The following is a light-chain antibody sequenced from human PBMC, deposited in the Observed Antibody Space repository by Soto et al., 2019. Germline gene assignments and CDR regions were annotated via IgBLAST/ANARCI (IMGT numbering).Light chain of an antibody. CDR3: SSYTTSSTHWV. V-gene: IGLV2-14*01. CDR1: GSDVGGYNY. CDR2: EVS. J-gene: IGLJ3*02. Sequence: QSALTQPASVSGSPGQSITISCTGTGSDVGGYNYVSWYQQHPGKAPKLMIYEVSNRPSGVSNRFSGSKSGNTASLTISGLQAEDEADYYCSSYTTSSTHWVFGGETQLTVL.